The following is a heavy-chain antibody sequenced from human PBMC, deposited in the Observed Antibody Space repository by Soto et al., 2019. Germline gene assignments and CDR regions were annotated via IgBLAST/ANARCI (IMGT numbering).Heavy chain of an antibody. Sequence: ASVKVSCKAAGYTFTGYYMHWVRQAPGQGLEWMGWINPNSGGTNYAQKFQGRVTMTRDTSISTAYMELSRLRSDDTAVYYCARDTQRAARLGPILWGQGTLVTVSS. D-gene: IGHD6-6*01. CDR2: INPNSGGT. CDR1: GYTFTGYY. J-gene: IGHJ4*02. V-gene: IGHV1-2*02. CDR3: ARDTQRAARLGPIL.